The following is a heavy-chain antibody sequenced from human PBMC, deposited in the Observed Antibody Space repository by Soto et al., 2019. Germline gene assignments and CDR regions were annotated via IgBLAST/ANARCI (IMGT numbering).Heavy chain of an antibody. Sequence: QVQLVESGGGVVQPGRSLRLSCAASGFTFSSYAMHWVRQAPGKGLEWVAVISYDGSNKYYADSVKGRFTISRDNSKNTLYLQMNSLRAEDTAVYYCARDRRRSTAMVLPVGMEVWGQGTTVTVSS. J-gene: IGHJ6*02. V-gene: IGHV3-30-3*01. CDR3: ARDRRRSTAMVLPVGMEV. CDR1: GFTFSSYA. CDR2: ISYDGSNK. D-gene: IGHD5-18*01.